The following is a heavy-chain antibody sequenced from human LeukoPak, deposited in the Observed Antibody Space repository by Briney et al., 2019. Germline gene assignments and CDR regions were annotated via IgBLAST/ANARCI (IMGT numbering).Heavy chain of an antibody. CDR2: ISGSGGST. V-gene: IGHV3-23*01. J-gene: IGHJ4*02. D-gene: IGHD6-13*01. CDR1: DYSISSGYY. CDR3: AKAAIAIVDY. Sequence: ETLSLTCAVSDYSISSGYYWGWIRQPPGKGLEWVSAISGSGGSTYYADSVKGRFTISRDNSKNTLYLQMNSLRAEDTAVYYCAKAAIAIVDYWGQGTLVTVSS.